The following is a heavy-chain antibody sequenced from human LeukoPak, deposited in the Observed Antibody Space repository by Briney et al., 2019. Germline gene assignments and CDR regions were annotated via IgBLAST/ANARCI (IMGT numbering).Heavy chain of an antibody. V-gene: IGHV1-46*01. CDR3: ARGTAVVVAATYYFDY. D-gene: IGHD2-15*01. Sequence: ASVKVSCKASGYTFTSYYMHWERQAPGQGLEWMGIINPSGGSTSYAQKFQGRVTMTRDTSTSTVYMELSSLRSENTAVYYCARGTAVVVAATYYFDYWGQGTLVTVSS. CDR2: INPSGGST. J-gene: IGHJ4*02. CDR1: GYTFTSYY.